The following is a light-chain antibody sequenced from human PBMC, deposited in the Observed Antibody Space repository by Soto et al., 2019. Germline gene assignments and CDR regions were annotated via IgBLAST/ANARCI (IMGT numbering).Light chain of an antibody. J-gene: IGKJ5*01. CDR3: QQYDNWPIT. CDR1: QSVSSN. CDR2: GAS. Sequence: EIVMTQSPGTLSVSPWERATLSCRASQSVSSNLAWYQQKPGQAPRLLISGASTRATGIPARLSGSGSGTEFTLTISSLRSEDFAVYYCQQYDNWPITFGQGTRLEIK. V-gene: IGKV3-15*01.